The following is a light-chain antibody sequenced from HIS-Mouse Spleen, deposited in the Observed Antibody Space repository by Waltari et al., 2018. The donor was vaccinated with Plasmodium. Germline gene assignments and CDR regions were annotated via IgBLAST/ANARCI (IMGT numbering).Light chain of an antibody. J-gene: IGKJ4*01. V-gene: IGKV3-20*01. CDR3: QQYGSSPPLT. CDR1: QSVSSSY. Sequence: EIVLTQSPGTLSLSPGERATLSCRASQSVSSSYLAWYQQKPGQAPRLLIYGASSRATSIPDRFSGSGSGTDFTLTISRLEPEDLAVYYCQQYGSSPPLTFGGGTKVEIK. CDR2: GAS.